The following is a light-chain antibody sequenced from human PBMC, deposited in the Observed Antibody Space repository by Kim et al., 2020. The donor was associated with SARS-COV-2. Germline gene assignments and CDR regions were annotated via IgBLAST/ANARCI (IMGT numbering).Light chain of an antibody. Sequence: GPSITISCPGTSSDVGGYNFVAWYQQHPGKAPKLMIYDVSNRPSGISNRFSGSKSGNTASLTISGLQAEDEADYYCSSYTSSSTRVFGGGTQLTVL. CDR1: SSDVGGYNF. CDR2: DVS. V-gene: IGLV2-14*04. J-gene: IGLJ3*02. CDR3: SSYTSSSTRV.